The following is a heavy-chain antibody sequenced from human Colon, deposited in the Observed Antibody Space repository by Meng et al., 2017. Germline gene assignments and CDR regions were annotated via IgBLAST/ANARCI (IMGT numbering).Heavy chain of an antibody. CDR1: GFTFSSFW. CDR2: INYDGTIT. Sequence: VGAGGGLVQPGGSLRLSCAASGFTFSSFWMHWVRQAPGKGLVWVSRINYDGTITNYADSVKGRFTISRDNAKNTLSLQVNSLRAEDTAVYYCARATTVTRIDSWGQGTLVTVSS. J-gene: IGHJ4*02. CDR3: ARATTVTRIDS. V-gene: IGHV3-74*02. D-gene: IGHD4-17*01.